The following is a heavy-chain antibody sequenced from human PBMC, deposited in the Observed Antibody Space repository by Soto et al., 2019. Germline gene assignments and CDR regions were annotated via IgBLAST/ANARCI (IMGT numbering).Heavy chain of an antibody. J-gene: IGHJ5*01. Sequence: QVQLVQSGAEVKKPGASVRVSCKASGDTFTDYYMHWVRQAPGQGLEWMAWSNPNTGDTKYYQKLQGMVTVTRDTSNRILYMELSSLRSEDTAIYYCARKSLYGSGSAFDFWGQVTLVTVSS. CDR3: ARKSLYGSGSAFDF. CDR1: GDTFTDYY. D-gene: IGHD3-10*01. V-gene: IGHV1-2*02. CDR2: SNPNTGDT.